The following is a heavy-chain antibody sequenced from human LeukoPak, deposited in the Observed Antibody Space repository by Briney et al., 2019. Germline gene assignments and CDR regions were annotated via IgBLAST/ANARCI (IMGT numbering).Heavy chain of an antibody. CDR1: GGSFSGYY. J-gene: IGHJ4*02. D-gene: IGHD6-13*01. CDR2: INHSGST. V-gene: IGHV4-34*01. CDR3: ARRRSSSWYRGGNFDY. Sequence: SETLSLTCAVYGGSFSGYYWSWIRQPPGKGLEWIGEINHSGSTNYNPSLKSRVTISVDTSKNQFSLKLSSVTAADTAVYYCARRRSSSWYRGGNFDYWGQGTLVTVSS.